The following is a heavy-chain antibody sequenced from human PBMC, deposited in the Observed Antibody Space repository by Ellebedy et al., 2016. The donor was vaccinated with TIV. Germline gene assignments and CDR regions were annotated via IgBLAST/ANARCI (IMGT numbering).Heavy chain of an antibody. V-gene: IGHV4-61*08. Sequence: MPSETLSLTCTVSGCPISSVDYYWSWIRQHPGKGLEWFGYIYYSGSTKYNPSLKSRVTISVDTSKNQFSLKVSSVTAADTAVYYCARGSDYGDLWGQGTLVTVSS. D-gene: IGHD4-17*01. CDR3: ARGSDYGDL. CDR1: GCPISSVDYY. CDR2: IYYSGST. J-gene: IGHJ4*02.